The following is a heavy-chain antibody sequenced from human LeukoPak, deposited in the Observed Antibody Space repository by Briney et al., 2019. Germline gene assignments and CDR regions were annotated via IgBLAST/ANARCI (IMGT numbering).Heavy chain of an antibody. D-gene: IGHD5-24*01. CDR1: GFTFSSYD. V-gene: IGHV3-23*01. CDR3: AKDWGMATITPYFDY. CDR2: ISGSGGST. J-gene: IGHJ4*02. Sequence: GGSLRLSCAASGFTFSSYDMSWVRQAPGKGLEWVSAISGSGGSTYYADSVKGRFTISRDNSKNTLYLQMNSLRAEDTAVYYCAKDWGMATITPYFDYWGQGTLVTVSS.